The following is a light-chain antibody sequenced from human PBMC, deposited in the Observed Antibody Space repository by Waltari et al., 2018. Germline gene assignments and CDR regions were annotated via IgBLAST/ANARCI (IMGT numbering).Light chain of an antibody. CDR1: QSLLYRPNKKNY. Sequence: DIVMTQSPDSLAVSLGERATIHCKSSQSLLYRPNKKNYLAWYQPKPGQPPKLLIYWASTRESGVPDRFSGSGSGTEFTLTISSLQAEDVAVYFCQHYSNTPYTFGQGTKLEIK. V-gene: IGKV4-1*01. J-gene: IGKJ2*01. CDR3: QHYSNTPYT. CDR2: WAS.